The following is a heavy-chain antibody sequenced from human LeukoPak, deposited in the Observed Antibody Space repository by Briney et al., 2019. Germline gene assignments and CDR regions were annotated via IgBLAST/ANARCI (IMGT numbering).Heavy chain of an antibody. V-gene: IGHV3-21*01. J-gene: IGHJ4*02. Sequence: GGSLRLSCAASGFTFSSYSMNWVRQAPGKGLEWVSSISSSSSYIYYADSVKGRFTIFRDNAKNSLYLQMNSLRAEDTAVYYCAREWQQPPGTFDYWGQGTLVTVSS. CDR2: ISSSSSYI. CDR3: AREWQQPPGTFDY. D-gene: IGHD6-13*01. CDR1: GFTFSSYS.